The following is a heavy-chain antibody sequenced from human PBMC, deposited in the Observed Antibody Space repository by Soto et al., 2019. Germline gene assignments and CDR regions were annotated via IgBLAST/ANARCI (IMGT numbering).Heavy chain of an antibody. J-gene: IGHJ4*02. CDR2: ISPYNGDT. Sequence: VVSVKVSCKASGYTFTNHGISWVRRAPGEGLEWMGWISPYNGDTNNAKKFQGRVTVTTDTPTNTGFMELTRLTSDDTAVYYCARGGISSSEGLGYWGQGALVTVSS. CDR3: ARGGISSSEGLGY. D-gene: IGHD6-13*01. V-gene: IGHV1-18*01. CDR1: GYTFTNHG.